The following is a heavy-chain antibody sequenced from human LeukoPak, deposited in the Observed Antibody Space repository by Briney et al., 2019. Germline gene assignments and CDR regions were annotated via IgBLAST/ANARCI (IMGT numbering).Heavy chain of an antibody. CDR3: ARELGENYDFWSGYYTLDY. CDR2: IYTSGST. V-gene: IGHV4-61*02. D-gene: IGHD3-3*01. J-gene: IGHJ4*02. CDR1: GGSISSGSYY. Sequence: SSETLSLTCTVSGGSISSGSYYWSWIRQPAGKRLEWIGRIYTSGSTNYNPSLKSRVTISVDTSKNQFSLKLSSVTAADTAVYYCARELGENYDFWSGYYTLDYWGQGTLVTVSS.